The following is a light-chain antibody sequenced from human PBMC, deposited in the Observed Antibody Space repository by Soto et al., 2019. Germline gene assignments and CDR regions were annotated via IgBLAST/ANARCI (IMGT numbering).Light chain of an antibody. CDR2: SNN. CDR1: SSNIGSNT. V-gene: IGLV1-44*01. CDR3: AAWDDSLNGRGV. Sequence: QSVLTQPPSASGTPGQRVTISCSGSSSNIGSNTVNWYQQLPGTAPKLLIYSNNQRPSGVPARFSGSRSGTSASLAFSGLQSEDEGDYYCAAWDDSLNGRGVFGGGTKLTVL. J-gene: IGLJ3*02.